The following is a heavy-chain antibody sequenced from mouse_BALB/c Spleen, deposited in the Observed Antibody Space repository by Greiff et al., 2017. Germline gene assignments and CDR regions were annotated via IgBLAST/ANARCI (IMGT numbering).Heavy chain of an antibody. CDR2: ISSGGGST. V-gene: IGHV5-12-1*01. CDR3: ARHGGYGSSWFAY. CDR1: GFAFSSYD. D-gene: IGHD1-1*01. J-gene: IGHJ3*01. Sequence: EVQVVESGGGLVKPGGSLKLSCAASGFAFSSYDMSWVRQTPEKRLEWVAYISSGGGSTYYPDTVKGRFTISRDNAKNTLYLQMSSLKSEDTAMYYCARHGGYGSSWFAYWGQGTLVTVSA.